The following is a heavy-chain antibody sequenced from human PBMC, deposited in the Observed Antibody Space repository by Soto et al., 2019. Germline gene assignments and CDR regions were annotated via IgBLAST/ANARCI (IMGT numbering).Heavy chain of an antibody. J-gene: IGHJ4*02. D-gene: IGHD2-15*01. CDR2: INHSGST. V-gene: IGHV4-34*01. CDR1: GGSFSGYY. Sequence: SETLSLTCAVYGGSFSGYYWSWIRQPPGKGLEWIGEINHSGSTNYNPSLKSRVTISVDTSKNQFSLKLSSVTAEDTAVYYCARECSGGSCYFDYWGQGTLVTVSS. CDR3: ARECSGGSCYFDY.